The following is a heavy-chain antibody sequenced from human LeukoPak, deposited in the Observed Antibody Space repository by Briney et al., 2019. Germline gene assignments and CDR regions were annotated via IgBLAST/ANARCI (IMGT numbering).Heavy chain of an antibody. D-gene: IGHD3-10*01. CDR2: IKQDGSEK. CDR1: GFTFSSYW. J-gene: IGHJ6*02. Sequence: PGGSLRLPCAASGFTFSSYWMSWVRRAPGKGLEWVANIKQDGSEKYYVDSVKGRFTISRDNAKNSLYLQMNSLRAEDTAVYYCARSMTMVRGVIIKTDYYYGMDVWGQGTTVTVSS. V-gene: IGHV3-7*01. CDR3: ARSMTMVRGVIIKTDYYYGMDV.